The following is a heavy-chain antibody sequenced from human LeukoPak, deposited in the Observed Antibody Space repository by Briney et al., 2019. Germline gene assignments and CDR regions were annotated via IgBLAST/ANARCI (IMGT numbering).Heavy chain of an antibody. CDR1: GGTFSSYA. Sequence: SVKVSCKASGGTFSSYAISWVRQAPGQGLEWMGRIIPIFGIANYAQKFQGRVTITADKSTSTAYMELSSLRSEDTAVYYCASEVTARSDIGGWFDPWGQGTLVTVSS. V-gene: IGHV1-69*04. CDR3: ASEVTARSDIGGWFDP. D-gene: IGHD2-21*02. J-gene: IGHJ5*02. CDR2: IIPIFGIA.